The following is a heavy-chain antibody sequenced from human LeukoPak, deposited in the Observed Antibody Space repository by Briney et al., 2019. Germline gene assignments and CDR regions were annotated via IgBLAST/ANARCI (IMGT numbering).Heavy chain of an antibody. V-gene: IGHV1-69*13. D-gene: IGHD2-2*01. CDR1: GGTFSSYA. CDR3: ARGRLYCSSTSCYRRLDY. CDR2: IIPIFGTA. Sequence: SVKVSCKASGGTFSSYAISWVRQAPGQGLEWMGGIIPIFGTANYAQKFQGRVTITADESTSTAYIEVSSLRSEDTAVYYCARGRLYCSSTSCYRRLDYWGQGTLVTVSS. J-gene: IGHJ4*02.